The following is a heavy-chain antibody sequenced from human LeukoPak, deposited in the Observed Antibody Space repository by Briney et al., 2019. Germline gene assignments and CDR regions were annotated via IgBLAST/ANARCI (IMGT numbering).Heavy chain of an antibody. CDR1: GFAFDEHG. V-gene: IGHV3-20*04. CDR3: ARAPITIPLYFDY. CDR2: INWLGGST. J-gene: IGHJ4*02. Sequence: GGSLRLSCTASGFAFDEHGMSWVRQVAGKGLEWVSGINWLGGSTGYAEPLRGRFTIYRRNAKNSLYLQMDSLRAEDTALYYCARAPITIPLYFDYWGQGTLVTVSS. D-gene: IGHD3-10*01.